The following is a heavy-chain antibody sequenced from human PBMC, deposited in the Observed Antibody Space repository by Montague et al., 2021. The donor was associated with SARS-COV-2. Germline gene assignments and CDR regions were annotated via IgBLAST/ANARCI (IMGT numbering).Heavy chain of an antibody. D-gene: IGHD3-22*01. V-gene: IGHV3-23*01. CDR3: AKSVDSGGYSYERGADY. Sequence: SLRLSCAASGFTFGTYAMSWVRQAPGQGLVWVSAIGGSGVGSYYSDSVKGRFTISRDNSKNTLYLRMDSLRVDDTAIYYCAKSVDSGGYSYERGADYWGQGTVVTVSS. CDR2: IGGSGVGS. CDR1: GFTFGTYA. J-gene: IGHJ4*02.